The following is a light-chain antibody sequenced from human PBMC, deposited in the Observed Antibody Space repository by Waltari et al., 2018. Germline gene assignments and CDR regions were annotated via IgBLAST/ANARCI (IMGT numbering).Light chain of an antibody. CDR1: SPNLRSGYG. CDR3: QSHDSRLSGYV. V-gene: IGLV1-40*01. J-gene: IGLJ1*01. CDR2: GNS. Sequence: QSVLTPPPSASGAPGQRVTISRTGNSPNLRSGYGLRWYQQLPGTAPKLLIYGNSNRPSGVADRFSGSKSGTSASLAITGLQAQDEADYYCQSHDSRLSGYVFGTGTKVTVL.